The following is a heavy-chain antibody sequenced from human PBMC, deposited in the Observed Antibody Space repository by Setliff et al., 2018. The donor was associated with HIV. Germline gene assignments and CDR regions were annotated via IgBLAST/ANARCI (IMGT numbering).Heavy chain of an antibody. CDR3: ALPRVFDSFHV. Sequence: GASVKVSCKASGYTFSRYGFSWVRQAPGQGLEWMGWISPDNGAAEYAPQFQGRVIMTVDTSISTAYLEIPRLTSDDAAVYYCALPRVFDSFHVWGQGTMVTVSS. CDR1: GYTFSRYG. V-gene: IGHV1-2*02. J-gene: IGHJ3*01. CDR2: ISPDNGAA.